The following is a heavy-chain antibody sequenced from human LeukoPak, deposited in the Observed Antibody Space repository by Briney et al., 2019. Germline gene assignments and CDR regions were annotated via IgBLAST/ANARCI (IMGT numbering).Heavy chain of an antibody. CDR3: AREDYYDSSGYYYGEWFDP. CDR2: IIPIFGTA. V-gene: IGHV1-69*05. D-gene: IGHD3-22*01. CDR1: GGTFSSYA. Sequence: ASVKVSCKASGGTFSSYAISWVRQAPGQGLEWMGGIIPIFGTANYAQKLQGRVTMTTDTSTSTAYMELRSLRSDDTAVYYCAREDYYDSSGYYYGEWFDPWGQGTLVTVSS. J-gene: IGHJ5*02.